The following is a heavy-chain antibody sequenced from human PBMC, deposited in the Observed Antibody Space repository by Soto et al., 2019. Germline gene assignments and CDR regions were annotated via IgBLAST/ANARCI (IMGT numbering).Heavy chain of an antibody. V-gene: IGHV4-59*01. CDR1: GVTISNYC. Sequence: SETLPVTCTVSGVTISNYCWSLIRQPPGKGLEWIGYIYYTGLSNSNPSLNSRVTMSVDTSKNQFSLKLSSVTAADTAVYYCASHSSHWPFFDFWGQGTLVTVSS. J-gene: IGHJ4*02. D-gene: IGHD6-13*01. CDR2: IYYTGLS. CDR3: ASHSSHWPFFDF.